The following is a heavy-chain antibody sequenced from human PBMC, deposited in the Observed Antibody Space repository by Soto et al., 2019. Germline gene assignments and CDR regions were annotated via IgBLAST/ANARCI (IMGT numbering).Heavy chain of an antibody. V-gene: IGHV1-69*10. CDR2: TIPALGKT. D-gene: IGHD3-10*01. CDR1: GDNFEKNV. Sequence: SVKVSCKTSGDNFEKNVFTWVRQAPGQGLEWMGGTIPALGKTHYIEKFQGGVTITVDDATRTVYMEVRDLTSEDTAIYYCARGPFRPSAMDVWGQGTTVTVSS. CDR3: ARGPFRPSAMDV. J-gene: IGHJ6*02.